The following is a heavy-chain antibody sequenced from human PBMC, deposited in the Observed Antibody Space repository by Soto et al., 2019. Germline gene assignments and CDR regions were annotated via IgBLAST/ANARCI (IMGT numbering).Heavy chain of an antibody. Sequence: SETLSLTCTVSGGSISSYYWSWIRQPPGKGLEWIGYIYYSGSTNYNPSLKSRVTISVDTSKNQFSLKLSSVTAADTAVYYCARYVNRIAARPFYYYYYMDVWGKGTTVTVSS. CDR1: GGSISSYY. CDR2: IYYSGST. J-gene: IGHJ6*03. D-gene: IGHD6-6*01. CDR3: ARYVNRIAARPFYYYYYMDV. V-gene: IGHV4-59*01.